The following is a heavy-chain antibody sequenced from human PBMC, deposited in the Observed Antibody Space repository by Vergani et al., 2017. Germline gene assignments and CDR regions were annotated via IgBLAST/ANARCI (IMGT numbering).Heavy chain of an antibody. D-gene: IGHD3-22*01. CDR2: ISGSGGST. CDR1: GFTFDDYA. CDR3: AKRGNYYDRSGYPYYFDY. J-gene: IGHJ4*02. Sequence: EVQLVESGGGLVQPGRSLRLSCAASGFTFDDYAMHWVRQAPGKGLEWVSGISGSGGSTYYADSVKGRFTISRDNSKNTLYLQMNSLRAEDTAVYYCAKRGNYYDRSGYPYYFDYWGQGTLVTVSS. V-gene: IGHV3-23*04.